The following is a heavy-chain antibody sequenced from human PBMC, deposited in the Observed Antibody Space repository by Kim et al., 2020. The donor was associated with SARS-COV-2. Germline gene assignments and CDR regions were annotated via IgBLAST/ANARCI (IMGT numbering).Heavy chain of an antibody. CDR3: ARLGDGYINFDY. J-gene: IGHJ4*02. Sequence: SETLSLTCTVSGGSISSYYWSWIRQPPGKGLEWIGYIYYSGSTNYNPSLKSRVTISVDTSKNQFSLKLSSVTAADTAVYYCARLGDGYINFDYWGQGTLVTVSS. V-gene: IGHV4-59*08. D-gene: IGHD3-10*01. CDR1: GGSISSYY. CDR2: IYYSGST.